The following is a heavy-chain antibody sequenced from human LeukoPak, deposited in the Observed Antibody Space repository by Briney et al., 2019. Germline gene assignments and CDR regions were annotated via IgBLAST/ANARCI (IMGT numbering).Heavy chain of an antibody. J-gene: IGHJ4*02. CDR3: AREKKMGLITRYYFDY. Sequence: PSETLSLTCTVSGGSISSYYWSWIRQPPGKGLEWIGYIYYSGSTYYNPSLKSRVTISVDTSKNQFSLKLSSVTAADTAVYYCAREKKMGLITRYYFDYWGQGTLVTVSS. V-gene: IGHV4-59*12. CDR2: IYYSGST. CDR1: GGSISSYY. D-gene: IGHD3-16*01.